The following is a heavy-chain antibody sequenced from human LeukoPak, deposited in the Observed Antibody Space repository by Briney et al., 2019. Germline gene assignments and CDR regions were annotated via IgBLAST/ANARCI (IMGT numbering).Heavy chain of an antibody. Sequence: SETLSLTCTVSGGSINNYYWSWIRQPPGKGLEWIGYIHSSGSTNYNPSLKSRVIISVDTSKNQFSLKLSSVTAADTAVYYCARRTLCCGERFDPWGQGTLVTVSS. V-gene: IGHV4-59*08. D-gene: IGHD3-16*01. CDR2: IHSSGST. CDR1: GGSINNYY. J-gene: IGHJ5*02. CDR3: ARRTLCCGERFDP.